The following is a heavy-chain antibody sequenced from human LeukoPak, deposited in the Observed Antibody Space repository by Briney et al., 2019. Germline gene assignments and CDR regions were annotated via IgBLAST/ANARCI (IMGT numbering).Heavy chain of an antibody. V-gene: IGHV4-61*05. CDR1: GGSIDSTSYY. CDR2: MYATGTT. J-gene: IGHJ4*02. CDR3: AKVAKYYYGPETYFFFEN. D-gene: IGHD3-10*01. Sequence: PSGTLSLTCTVSGGSIDSTSYYWGWFRQPTGKGLEWIGHMYATGTTNYNPSLKSRVSMSIDTSKNQISLNLRSVTAADTAVYYCAKVAKYYYGPETYFFFENWGQGTLVTVSS.